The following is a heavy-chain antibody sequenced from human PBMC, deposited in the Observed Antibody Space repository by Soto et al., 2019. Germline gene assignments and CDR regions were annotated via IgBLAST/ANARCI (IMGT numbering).Heavy chain of an antibody. CDR3: ARKQLRLYYYYYMDV. V-gene: IGHV4-34*01. J-gene: IGHJ6*03. CDR2: INHSGST. CDR1: GGSFSGYY. D-gene: IGHD1-26*01. Sequence: SQTLSLTCAVYGGSFSGYYWSWIRQPPGKGLEWIGEINHSGSTNYNPSLKSRVTISVDTSKNQFSLKLSSVTAADTAVYYCARKQLRLYYYYYMDVWGKGTTVTVSS.